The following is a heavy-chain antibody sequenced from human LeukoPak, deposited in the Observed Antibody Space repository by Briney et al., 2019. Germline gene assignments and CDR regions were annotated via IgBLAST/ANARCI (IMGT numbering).Heavy chain of an antibody. V-gene: IGHV4-30-4*01. J-gene: IGHJ6*02. CDR1: GASIRSGDYY. CDR3: ARDRPLGYCSGGSCYGMDV. Sequence: SETLSLTCTVSGASIRSGDYYWSWIRQPPGKGLEWIGYIYYSGSTYYNPSLKSRVTISVDTSKNQFSLKLSSVTAADTAVYYCARDRPLGYCSGGSCYGMDVWGQGTTVTVSS. D-gene: IGHD2-15*01. CDR2: IYYSGST.